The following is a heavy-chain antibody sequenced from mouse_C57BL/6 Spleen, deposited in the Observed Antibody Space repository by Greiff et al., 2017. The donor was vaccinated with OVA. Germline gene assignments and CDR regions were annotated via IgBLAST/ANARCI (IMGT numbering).Heavy chain of an antibody. J-gene: IGHJ2*01. V-gene: IGHV1-15*01. CDR3: TRPSNTGEDY. CDR1: GYTFTDYE. Sequence: VQLQQSGAELVRPGASVTLSCKASGYTFTDYEMHWVKQTPVHGLEWIGAIDPETGGTAYNQKFKGKAILTADKSSSIVDMELRSRTSEDSAVYYCTRPSNTGEDYWGQGTTLTVSS. D-gene: IGHD1-1*01. CDR2: IDPETGGT.